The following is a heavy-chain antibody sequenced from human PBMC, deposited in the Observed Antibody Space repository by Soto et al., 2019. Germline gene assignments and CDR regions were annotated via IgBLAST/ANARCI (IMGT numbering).Heavy chain of an antibody. CDR2: IYRSGNT. Sequence: SETLSLTCTVSGASISSSSYYWGWIRQPPGKGLEWIGSIYRSGNTYYNPSLKSRVAISVDTSKNQFSLKVNSVTAADTAVYFCARHLAYGMDVWGQGTTVTVSS. CDR3: ARHLAYGMDV. V-gene: IGHV4-39*01. J-gene: IGHJ6*02. CDR1: GASISSSSYY.